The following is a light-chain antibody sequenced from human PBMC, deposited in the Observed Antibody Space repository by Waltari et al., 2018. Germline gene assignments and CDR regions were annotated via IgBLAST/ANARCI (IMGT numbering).Light chain of an antibody. CDR3: QQSYTPPPT. V-gene: IGKV1-39*01. Sequence: QMTQSPSSVSASVGDRVPIACRASQSISTYLNWYRHKPGKAPELLIFAASSLQSGVPSRFSGSGSGTDFTLTISSLQAEDFATYYCQQSYTPPPTFGQGTRLDIK. CDR2: AAS. J-gene: IGKJ5*01. CDR1: QSISTY.